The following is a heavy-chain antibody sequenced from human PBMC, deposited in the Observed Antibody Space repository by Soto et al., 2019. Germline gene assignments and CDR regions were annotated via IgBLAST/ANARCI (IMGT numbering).Heavy chain of an antibody. V-gene: IGHV4-30-4*01. CDR3: ARHYDYVWGSYRYAFDI. Sequence: QVQLQESGPGLVKPSQTLSLTCTVSGGSISSGDYYWSWIRQPPGKGLEWIGYIYYSGSNYYNPSLKSRVTISVDTSKNQFSLKLSSVTAADTAVYYCARHYDYVWGSYRYAFDIWGQGTMVTVSS. CDR1: GGSISSGDYY. CDR2: IYYSGSN. D-gene: IGHD3-16*02. J-gene: IGHJ3*02.